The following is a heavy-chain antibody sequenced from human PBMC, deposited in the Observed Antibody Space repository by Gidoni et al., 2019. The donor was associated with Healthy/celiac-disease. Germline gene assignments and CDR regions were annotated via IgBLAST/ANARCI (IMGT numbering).Heavy chain of an antibody. Sequence: QVQLVESGGGVVQPGRSLRLSCAASGFTFRSYAMHWVRQAPGKGLGWVAVISYDGSNKYYADSVKGRFTISRDNSKNTLYLQMNSLRAEDTAVYYCARDRDYRDHYYYYGMDVWGQGTTVTVSS. J-gene: IGHJ6*02. CDR2: ISYDGSNK. CDR1: GFTFRSYA. CDR3: ARDRDYRDHYYYYGMDV. D-gene: IGHD4-4*01. V-gene: IGHV3-30*04.